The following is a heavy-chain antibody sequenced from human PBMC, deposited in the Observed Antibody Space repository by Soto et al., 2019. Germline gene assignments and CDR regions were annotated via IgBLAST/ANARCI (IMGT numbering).Heavy chain of an antibody. V-gene: IGHV5-10-1*01. CDR1: GYIFPSYW. CDR3: ASRKSAAGTYYYYGMDV. Sequence: PGESLKTPRKCPGYIFPSYWISWVRQMPGKGLEWRGRIDPSDSYTNYSPSFQGHVTISADKSISTAYLQWSSLKASDTAMYYCASRKSAAGTYYYYGMDVWGQGTTVTVSS. J-gene: IGHJ6*02. D-gene: IGHD6-13*01. CDR2: IDPSDSYT.